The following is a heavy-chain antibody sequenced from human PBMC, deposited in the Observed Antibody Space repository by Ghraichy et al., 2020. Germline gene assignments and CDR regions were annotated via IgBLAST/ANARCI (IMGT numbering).Heavy chain of an antibody. Sequence: SETLSLTCAVYGGSFSGYYWSWIRQPPGKGLEWIGEINHSGSTNYNPSLKSRVTISVDTSKNQFSLKLSSVTAADTAVYYCARGGGDYYDSSGSPGFDYWGQGTLVTVSS. D-gene: IGHD3-22*01. CDR1: GGSFSGYY. J-gene: IGHJ4*02. V-gene: IGHV4-34*01. CDR2: INHSGST. CDR3: ARGGGDYYDSSGSPGFDY.